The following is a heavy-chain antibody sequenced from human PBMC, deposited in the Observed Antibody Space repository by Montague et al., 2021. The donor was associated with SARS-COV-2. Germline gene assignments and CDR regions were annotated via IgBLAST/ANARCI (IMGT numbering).Heavy chain of an antibody. Sequence: SETLSLTCTVSGSSVRSDYYWAWIRQSPGKGLEWIGSSSHKGITVYNPSLRSRVTLSVDTSKNQISLKLTSVAAADTAVYYCARYSPLGFESPDTFDIWGRGTMVTVSS. V-gene: IGHV4-38-2*02. D-gene: IGHD3-9*01. CDR3: ARYSPLGFESPDTFDI. CDR1: GSSVRSDYY. J-gene: IGHJ3*02. CDR2: SSHKGIT.